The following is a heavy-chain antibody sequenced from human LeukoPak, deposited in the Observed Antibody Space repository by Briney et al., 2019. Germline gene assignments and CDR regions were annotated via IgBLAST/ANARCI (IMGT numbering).Heavy chain of an antibody. CDR1: GFTFDDYA. V-gene: IGHV3-53*01. Sequence: GGSLRLSCAASGFTFDDYAMHWVRQAPGKGLEWVSVIYSGGSTYYADSVKGRFTISRDNSKNTLYLQMNSLRAEDTAVYYCARRTERDSYFDYWGQGTLVTVSS. CDR3: ARRTERDSYFDY. D-gene: IGHD1-1*01. J-gene: IGHJ4*02. CDR2: IYSGGST.